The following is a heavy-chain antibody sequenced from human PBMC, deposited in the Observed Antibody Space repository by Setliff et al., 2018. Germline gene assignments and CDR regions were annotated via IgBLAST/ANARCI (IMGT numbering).Heavy chain of an antibody. CDR3: TTEGESELDY. CDR2: IRSRNDGGTT. V-gene: IGHV3-15*05. Sequence: PGGSLRLSCAASGLTFSHAWMTWVRQSPGKGLEWVGRIRSRNDGGTTDYAAPVKGRFTLSRDDSKNTLYLEMNSLETEDTALYYCTTEGESELDYWGQGTLVTVSS. J-gene: IGHJ4*02. CDR1: GLTFSHAW.